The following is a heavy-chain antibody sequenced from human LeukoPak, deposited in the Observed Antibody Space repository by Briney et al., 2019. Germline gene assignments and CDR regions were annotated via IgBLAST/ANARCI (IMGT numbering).Heavy chain of an antibody. CDR3: ARGQYCSSTSCEGMFDP. V-gene: IGHV4-61*02. CDR2: IYTSGST. D-gene: IGHD2-2*01. J-gene: IGHJ5*02. CDR1: GGSISSGSYY. Sequence: SETLSLTCTVSGGSISSGSYYWSWIRQPAGKGLEWIGRIYTSGSTNYNPSLESRVTISVDTSKNQFSLKLSSVTAADTAVYYCARGQYCSSTSCEGMFDPWGQGTLVTVSS.